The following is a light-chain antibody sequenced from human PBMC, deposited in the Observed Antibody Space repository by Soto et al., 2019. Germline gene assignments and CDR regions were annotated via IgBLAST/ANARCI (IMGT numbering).Light chain of an antibody. CDR1: QSVSSN. V-gene: IGKV3-15*01. CDR2: GAS. Sequence: EIVMTQSPATLSVSPGERATLSCRASQSVSSNLAWYQQKPGQAPRLLIYGASTRATGIPARFSGSGSGTDFTLTISSLQSEDFAVYYCQQYYKWPFTFGPGTKVDTK. CDR3: QQYYKWPFT. J-gene: IGKJ3*01.